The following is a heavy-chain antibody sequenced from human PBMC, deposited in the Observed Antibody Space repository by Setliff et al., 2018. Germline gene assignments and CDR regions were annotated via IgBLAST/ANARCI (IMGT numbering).Heavy chain of an antibody. CDR2: ISHTGST. CDR1: GMSFSEHY. D-gene: IGHD6-19*01. V-gene: IGHV4-34*01. J-gene: IGHJ2*01. Sequence: SETLSLTCVVDGMSFSEHYWAWIRQSPGKGLEWIGEISHTGSTNYNPSLKSRVTISINTSKKQFSLMMNSVTAADTAVYYCARSRTIAVKGGVFAVWGRGTLVTSPQ. CDR3: ARSRTIAVKGGVFAV.